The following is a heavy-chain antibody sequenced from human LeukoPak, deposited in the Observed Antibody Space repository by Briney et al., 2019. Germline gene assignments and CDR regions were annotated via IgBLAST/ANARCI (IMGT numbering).Heavy chain of an antibody. J-gene: IGHJ4*02. CDR1: GFTFSSYG. CDR2: ISYDGSNK. CDR3: AKALSLGIAAVKDY. D-gene: IGHD6-13*01. V-gene: IGHV3-30*18. Sequence: PGGSLRLSCAASGFTFSSYGMHWVRQAPGKGLEWVAVISYDGSNKYYADSVKGRFTISRDNSKNTLYLQMNSLRAEDTAVYYCAKALSLGIAAVKDYWGQGTLVTVSS.